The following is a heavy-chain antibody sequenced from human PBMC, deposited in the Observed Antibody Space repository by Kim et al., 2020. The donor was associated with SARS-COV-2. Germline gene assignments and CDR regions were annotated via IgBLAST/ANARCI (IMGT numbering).Heavy chain of an antibody. CDR2: FDPVNAER. D-gene: IGHD2-2*02. J-gene: IGHJ3*02. CDR1: GHTLTDLS. Sequence: ASVKVSCKVSGHTLTDLSMHWVRQAPGKGLEWMGGFDPVNAERIYGEKFQGRVTMTEDTSRDTAYMELRSLRSEDTAVYYCATVFAALVVLPPTKPDAYDIWGQGTKVTVSS. CDR3: ATVFAALVVLPPTKPDAYDI. V-gene: IGHV1-24*01.